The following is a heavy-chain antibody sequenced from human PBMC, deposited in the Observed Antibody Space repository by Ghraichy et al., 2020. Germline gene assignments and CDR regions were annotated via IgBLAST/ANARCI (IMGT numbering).Heavy chain of an antibody. J-gene: IGHJ4*02. Sequence: SETLSLTCTVSGGSISSNSYYWGWIRQPPGKGLEWLGSISYSGSTYYNPSLKSPVTISVDTSNNQFSLKVSSVTAADTAVYYCARQIAGSGYYRHYFDYWGRGTLVTVSS. CDR3: ARQIAGSGYYRHYFDY. V-gene: IGHV4-39*01. CDR1: GGSISSNSYY. D-gene: IGHD3-3*01. CDR2: ISYSGST.